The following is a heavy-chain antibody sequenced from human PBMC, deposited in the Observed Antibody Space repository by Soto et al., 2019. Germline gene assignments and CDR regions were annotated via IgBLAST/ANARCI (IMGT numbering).Heavy chain of an antibody. V-gene: IGHV2-5*02. CDR2: IYWDNDK. Sequence: QITLKESGPPLVKPTQTLTLTCTFSGFSLNTGGLGVGWIRQPPGKALEWLALIYWDNDKRYSPSLKSRLTITTDTSKNQVVLTMTNMDPVDAATYYCVHSRCGGDCLQSYSSHYYYGMDVWGQGTTVTVSS. D-gene: IGHD2-21*02. CDR1: GFSLNTGGLG. CDR3: VHSRCGGDCLQSYSSHYYYGMDV. J-gene: IGHJ6*02.